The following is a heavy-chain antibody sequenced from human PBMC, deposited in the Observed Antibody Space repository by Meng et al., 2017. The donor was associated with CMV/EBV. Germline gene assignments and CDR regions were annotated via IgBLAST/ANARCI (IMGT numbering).Heavy chain of an antibody. J-gene: IGHJ6*02. D-gene: IGHD2-2*01. CDR2: INHSGST. V-gene: IGHV4-34*01. CDR1: GGSFSGYY. CDR3: AREGVGCSSTSCFPSSGMDV. Sequence: SETLSLTCAVYGGSFSGYYWSWIRQPPGKGLEWIGEINHSGSTNYNPSLKSRVTISVDTSKNQFSLKLGSVTAADTAVYYCAREGVGCSSTSCFPSSGMDVWGQGTTVTVSS.